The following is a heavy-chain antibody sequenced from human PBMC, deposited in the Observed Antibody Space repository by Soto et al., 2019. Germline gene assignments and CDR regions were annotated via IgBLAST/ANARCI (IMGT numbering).Heavy chain of an antibody. V-gene: IGHV4-30-4*01. Sequence: QVQLRESGPGVVKPSQTLLLTCSVSGASIAGGSYYWSWLRQPPGKGLEWIGYIPSRGRPFYHPSLASRSTISSDTSKNHLSLQLTSVPAADPAVYYCARDQYSGYDFARWGQGTLVTVAS. CDR1: GASIAGGSYY. J-gene: IGHJ5*02. CDR3: ARDQYSGYDFAR. CDR2: IPSRGRP. D-gene: IGHD5-12*01.